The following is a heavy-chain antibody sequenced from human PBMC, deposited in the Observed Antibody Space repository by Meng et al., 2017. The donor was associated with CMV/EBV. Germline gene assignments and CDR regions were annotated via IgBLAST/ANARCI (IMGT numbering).Heavy chain of an antibody. Sequence: ASVKVSCKASGCTFTSYDINWVRQATGQGLEWMGWMNPNSGNTGYAQKFQGRVTMTRNTSISTAYMELSSLRSEDTAVYYCARAPGWFGKRGMDVWGQGTTVTVSS. V-gene: IGHV1-8*01. D-gene: IGHD3-10*01. J-gene: IGHJ6*02. CDR2: MNPNSGNT. CDR1: GCTFTSYD. CDR3: ARAPGWFGKRGMDV.